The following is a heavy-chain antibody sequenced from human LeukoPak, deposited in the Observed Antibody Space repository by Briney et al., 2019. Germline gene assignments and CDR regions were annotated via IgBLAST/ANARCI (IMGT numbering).Heavy chain of an antibody. CDR2: ISGSGGST. V-gene: IGHV3-23*01. CDR1: GFTFSSYA. J-gene: IGHJ4*02. CDR3: ARDGSYGDYVRSLDY. Sequence: GGSLRLSCAASGFTFSSYAMSWVRQAPGKGLEWVSAISGSGGSTYYADSVKGRFTISRDNSKNTLYLQMNSLRAEDTAVYYCARDGSYGDYVRSLDYWGQGTLVTVSS. D-gene: IGHD4-17*01.